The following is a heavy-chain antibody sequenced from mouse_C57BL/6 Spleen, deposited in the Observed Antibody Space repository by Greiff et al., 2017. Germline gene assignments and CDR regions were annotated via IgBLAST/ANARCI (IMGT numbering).Heavy chain of an antibody. CDR1: GYTFTDYY. Sequence: VQLQQSGPELVKPGASVKISCKASGYTFTDYYMNWVKQSHGKSLEWIGDINPNNGGTSYNQKFKGKATLTVDKSSSTAYMELRSLTSEDSAVYYCAEGGYGYAHYAMDYWGQGTSVTVSS. CDR2: INPNNGGT. CDR3: AEGGYGYAHYAMDY. V-gene: IGHV1-26*01. J-gene: IGHJ4*01. D-gene: IGHD2-2*01.